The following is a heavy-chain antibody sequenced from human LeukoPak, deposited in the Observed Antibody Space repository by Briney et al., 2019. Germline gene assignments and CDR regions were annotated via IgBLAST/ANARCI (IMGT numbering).Heavy chain of an antibody. CDR1: GFTFSSYA. CDR3: AKDYSSSWYGFDY. V-gene: IGHV3-30*02. D-gene: IGHD6-13*01. J-gene: IGHJ4*02. CDR2: IRYDGSNE. Sequence: GGSLRLSCAASGFTFSSYAMHWVRQAPGKGLEWVAFIRYDGSNEYYADSVKGRFTISRDNSKNTLYLQMNSLKAEDTAVYYCAKDYSSSWYGFDYWGQGTLVTLSS.